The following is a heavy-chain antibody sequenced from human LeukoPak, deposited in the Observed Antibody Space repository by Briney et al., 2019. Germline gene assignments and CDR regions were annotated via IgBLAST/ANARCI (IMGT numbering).Heavy chain of an antibody. CDR3: ARATDAVATIRNYYYMDV. V-gene: IGHV4-39*07. J-gene: IGHJ6*03. Sequence: PSETLSLTCTVSGGSISSSSYYWGWIRQPPGKGLEWIGSIYYSGSTYYNPSLKSRVTISVDTSKNQFSLKLSSVTAADTAVYYCARATDAVATIRNYYYMDVWGKGTTVTVSS. CDR2: IYYSGST. D-gene: IGHD5-12*01. CDR1: GGSISSSSYY.